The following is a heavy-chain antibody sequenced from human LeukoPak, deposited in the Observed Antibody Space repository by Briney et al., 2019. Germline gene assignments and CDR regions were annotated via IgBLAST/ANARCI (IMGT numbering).Heavy chain of an antibody. CDR2: IKQDGSEK. J-gene: IGHJ4*02. CDR3: ASSRVAGTRYFDY. Sequence: PGGSLRLSCAASGFTFSSFWMSWVRQAPGKGLEWVANIKQDGSEKYYVDSVKGRFTISRDNAKNSLYLQMNSLRAEDMAVYYCASSRVAGTRYFDYWGQGTLVTVSS. CDR1: GFTFSSFW. V-gene: IGHV3-7*03. D-gene: IGHD6-19*01.